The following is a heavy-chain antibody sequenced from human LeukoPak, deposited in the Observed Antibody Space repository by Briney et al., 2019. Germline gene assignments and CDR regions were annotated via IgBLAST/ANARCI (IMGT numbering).Heavy chain of an antibody. J-gene: IGHJ4*02. CDR3: ARAEEQWLSYFDY. Sequence: PGGSLRLSCVASGFTFSEYYMGWIRQAPGKGLEWVSYISSSSSSYTNYADSVKGRFTVSRDNAKNSLYLQMNSPRAEDTAVYYCARAEEQWLSYFDYWGQGTLVTVSS. CDR2: ISSSSSSYT. CDR1: GFTFSEYY. D-gene: IGHD6-19*01. V-gene: IGHV3-11*05.